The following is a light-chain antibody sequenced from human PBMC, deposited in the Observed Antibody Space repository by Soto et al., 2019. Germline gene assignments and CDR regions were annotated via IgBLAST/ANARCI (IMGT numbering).Light chain of an antibody. J-gene: IGLJ2*01. Sequence: QSVLAQPPSVSGAPGQRVTISCTGSSSNIGTGYHVHWYQHLPGTAPKLLIHSNNNRPSGVPDRFSGSKSGASASLVITGLQAEDEAHYYCQSYDGSLSAPVFGGGTKVTVL. CDR1: SSNIGTGYH. V-gene: IGLV1-40*01. CDR3: QSYDGSLSAPV. CDR2: SNN.